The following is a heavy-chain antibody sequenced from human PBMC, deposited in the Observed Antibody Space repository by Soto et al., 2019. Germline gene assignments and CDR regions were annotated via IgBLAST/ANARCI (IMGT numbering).Heavy chain of an antibody. CDR3: TKDLWQPYYDFWSGPYTWFEP. CDR1: GFTFSDSW. D-gene: IGHD3-3*01. CDR2: IKSKTGGGTT. V-gene: IGHV3-15*01. J-gene: IGHJ5*02. Sequence: GGSLRLSCAASGFTFSDSWMTWVRQAPGKGLEWVGRIKSKTGGGTTDYAAPVKGRFTISRDDSKNTLYLQMNSLKTEDTAVYYCTKDLWQPYYDFWSGPYTWFEPWGQGSLVTVSS.